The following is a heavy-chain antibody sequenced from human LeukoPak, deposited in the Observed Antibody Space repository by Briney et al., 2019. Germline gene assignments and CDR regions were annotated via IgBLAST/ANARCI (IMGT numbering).Heavy chain of an antibody. CDR1: GFTFSSYW. CDR2: IKEDGSEK. V-gene: IGHV3-7*01. J-gene: IGHJ4*02. CDR3: VRERRRYCSGGRCQYYYFDY. D-gene: IGHD2-15*01. Sequence: GGSLRLSCAPSGFTFSSYWMSWVRQAPGKGLEWVANIKEDGSEKYYVDSVKGRFTISRDNAKNSLYLQMNSLRAEDTAVYYCVRERRRYCSGGRCQYYYFDYWGQGTLVTVSS.